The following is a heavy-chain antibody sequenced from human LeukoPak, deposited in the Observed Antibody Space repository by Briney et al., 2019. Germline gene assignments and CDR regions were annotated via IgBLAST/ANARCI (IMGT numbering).Heavy chain of an antibody. Sequence: SQTLSLTCTVSGGPISSGGYYWSWIRQHPGKGLEWIGYIYYSGSTYYNPSLKSRVTISVDTSKNQFSLKLSSVTAADTAVYYCARDPGRLWFGELDAFDIWGQGTMVTVSS. CDR3: ARDPGRLWFGELDAFDI. D-gene: IGHD3-10*01. CDR1: GGPISSGGYY. CDR2: IYYSGST. J-gene: IGHJ3*02. V-gene: IGHV4-31*03.